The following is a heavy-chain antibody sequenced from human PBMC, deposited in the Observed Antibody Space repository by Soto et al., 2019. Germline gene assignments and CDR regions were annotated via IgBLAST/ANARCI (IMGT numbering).Heavy chain of an antibody. CDR1: GFTFSSYA. J-gene: IGHJ6*02. V-gene: IGHV3-23*01. D-gene: IGHD1-1*01. CDR3: AKQQGPGTPYYYAMDV. CDR2: IRSSGDRT. Sequence: PGGSLRLSCAASGFTFSSYAMSWVRQAPGKGLEWVSVIRSSGDRTYYADSVKGRFTISRDNSKNTLYMQMNSLRAEDAAVYYCAKQQGPGTPYYYAMDVWGQGTTVTGSS.